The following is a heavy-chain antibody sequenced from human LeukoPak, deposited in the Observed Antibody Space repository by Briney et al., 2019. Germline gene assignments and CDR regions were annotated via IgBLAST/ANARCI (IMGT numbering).Heavy chain of an antibody. D-gene: IGHD4-23*01. CDR1: GYTFTGHY. J-gene: IGHJ4*02. Sequence: ASVKVSCKASGYTFTGHYIHWVRQAPGQGLEWMGWINPNSGGTNYAQKFQGRVTMTRDTSISTAYMELSRLRSDDTAVYYCSRQGVWELLTKPFDYWGQGTLVSVSS. CDR2: INPNSGGT. CDR3: SRQGVWELLTKPFDY. V-gene: IGHV1-2*02.